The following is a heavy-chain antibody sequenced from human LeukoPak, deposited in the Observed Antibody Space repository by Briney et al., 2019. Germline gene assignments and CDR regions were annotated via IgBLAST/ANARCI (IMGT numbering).Heavy chain of an antibody. CDR3: AKGSRAQGYYFDF. D-gene: IGHD3-10*01. J-gene: IGHJ4*02. CDR1: GFTVSSNY. V-gene: IGHV3-53*01. Sequence: GGSLRLSCAASGFTVSSNYMSWVRQAPGKGLEWVSVIYSGGSTYYADPVKGRFTISRDNSKNTLYLQMNSLRAEDTAAYYCAKGSRAQGYYFDFWGQGTLVTVSS. CDR2: IYSGGST.